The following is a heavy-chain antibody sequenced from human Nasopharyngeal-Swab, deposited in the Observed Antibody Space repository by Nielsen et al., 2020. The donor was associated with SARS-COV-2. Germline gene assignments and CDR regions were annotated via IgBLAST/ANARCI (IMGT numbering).Heavy chain of an antibody. CDR1: GFTFSSYA. J-gene: IGHJ6*02. CDR3: ARDGLDYDFWSAYFMDV. Sequence: GESLKISCAASGFTFSSYAVHWVRQAPGKGLQWVAFIRYDGSNQDYADSVKGRFTITRDNIKNTLYLQMNSLRAEDTAVYYCARDGLDYDFWSAYFMDVWGQGTTVTVSS. CDR2: IRYDGSNQ. D-gene: IGHD3-3*01. V-gene: IGHV3-30*02.